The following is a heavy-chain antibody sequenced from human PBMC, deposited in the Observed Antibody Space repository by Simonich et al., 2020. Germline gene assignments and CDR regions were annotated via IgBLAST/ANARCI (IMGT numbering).Heavy chain of an antibody. V-gene: IGHV3-48*03. D-gene: IGHD3-9*01. Sequence: EVQLVESGGGLVQPGGSLRLSCAASGFTFSSYEMNWVRQASGKGHDGVSYISSNGSTIYYADSVKGRFTNSRDNAKNSLYLQMNRLRAEDTAVYYCASDGAYDTVVTGAYWGQGTLVTVSS. CDR3: ASDGAYDTVVTGAY. J-gene: IGHJ4*02. CDR2: ISSNGSTI. CDR1: GFTFSSYE.